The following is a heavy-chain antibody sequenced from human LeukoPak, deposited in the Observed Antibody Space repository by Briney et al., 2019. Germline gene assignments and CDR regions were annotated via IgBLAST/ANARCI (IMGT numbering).Heavy chain of an antibody. CDR1: GYTFTGYY. Sequence: GASVKVSCKASGYTFTGYYMHWVRQAPGQGLEWMGWINPNSGGTNYAQKFQGWVTMTRDTSISTAYMELSRLRADDTAVYYCARDHSRSEHYYYGMDVWGQGTTVTVSS. CDR3: ARDHSRSEHYYYGMDV. J-gene: IGHJ6*02. V-gene: IGHV1-2*04. CDR2: INPNSGGT.